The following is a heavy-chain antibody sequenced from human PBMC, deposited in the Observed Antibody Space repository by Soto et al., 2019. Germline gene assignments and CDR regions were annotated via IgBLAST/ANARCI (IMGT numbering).Heavy chain of an antibody. D-gene: IGHD2-21*01. CDR1: GFTFSDYY. J-gene: IGHJ6*02. CDR3: ARGHSIFYGMDV. CDR2: ISSSGTTI. V-gene: IGHV3-11*01. Sequence: QVQLMESGGGLVQPGGSLRLSCAASGFTFSDYYMNWIRQAPGKGLEWVSYISSSGTTIYYADSVKGRFTISRDNAKNSLFLQMNSLRAEDTALYYCARGHSIFYGMDVWGQGTTVTVSS.